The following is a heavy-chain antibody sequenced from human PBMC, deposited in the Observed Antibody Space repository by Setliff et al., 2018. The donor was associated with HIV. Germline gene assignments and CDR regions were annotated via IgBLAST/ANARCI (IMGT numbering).Heavy chain of an antibody. Sequence: NPSETLSLPCAVAGYSISSGYYWGWIRQPPGKGLEWIGSIYHSGSTYYNPSLKSRVTISLDTSKNQFSLKLSSVTAADTAVYYCARDIQAAGTGWFDPWGQGTLVTVSS. J-gene: IGHJ5*02. V-gene: IGHV4-38-2*02. CDR1: GYSISSGYY. D-gene: IGHD6-13*01. CDR2: IYHSGST. CDR3: ARDIQAAGTGWFDP.